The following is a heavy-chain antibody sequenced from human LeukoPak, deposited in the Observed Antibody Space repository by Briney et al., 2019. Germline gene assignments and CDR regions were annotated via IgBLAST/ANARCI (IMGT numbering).Heavy chain of an antibody. D-gene: IGHD1-26*01. V-gene: IGHV4-39*01. Sequence: SETLSLTCTVSGDSIVCSYCYWGWVRPPPGTGLEWIVSVYYSGDTHYNPSLRSLVIISVDTSKNQFSLKLRSVTAGDTAVYYCERRYSGRYYIYWGQGTLVSVSS. CDR1: GDSIVCSYCY. CDR3: ERRYSGRYYIY. CDR2: VYYSGDT. J-gene: IGHJ4*02.